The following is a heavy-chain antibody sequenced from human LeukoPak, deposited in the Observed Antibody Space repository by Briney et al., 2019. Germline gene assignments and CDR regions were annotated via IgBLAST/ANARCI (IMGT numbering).Heavy chain of an antibody. D-gene: IGHD6-6*01. CDR2: INPNSGGT. CDR1: GYTFIGYY. V-gene: IGHV1-2*02. Sequence: ASVKVSCKASGYTFIGYYMHWVRQAPGQGLKWMGWINPNSGGTNYAQKFQGRVTMTRDTSISTAYMELSRLRSDDTAVYYCARDYSSSSFFLSYYMDVWGKGTTVTVSS. CDR3: ARDYSSSSFFLSYYMDV. J-gene: IGHJ6*03.